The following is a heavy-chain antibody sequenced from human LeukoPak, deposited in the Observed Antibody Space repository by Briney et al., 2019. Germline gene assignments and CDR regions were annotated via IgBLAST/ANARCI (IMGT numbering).Heavy chain of an antibody. CDR1: GFTFSSFV. D-gene: IGHD3-3*01. CDR3: AKDLSYDFWSGYLDY. V-gene: IGHV3-23*01. CDR2: ISGSGGNT. J-gene: IGHJ4*02. Sequence: GGSLRLSCSASGFTFSSFVMHWVRQAPGKGLEWVSAISGSGGNTYYADSVKGRFTISRDNSKNTLYLQMNGLSAEDTAVYYCAKDLSYDFWSGYLDYWGQGTLVTVSS.